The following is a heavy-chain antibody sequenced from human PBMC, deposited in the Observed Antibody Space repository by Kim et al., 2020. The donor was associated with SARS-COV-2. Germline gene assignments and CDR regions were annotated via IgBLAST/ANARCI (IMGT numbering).Heavy chain of an antibody. Sequence: GRTDYNPSLKRRVTISVDTSKNQFSLKLSSVTAADTAVYYCARHGSLVDYWGQGTLVTVSS. V-gene: IGHV4-39*01. CDR2: GRT. CDR3: ARHGSLVDY. D-gene: IGHD3-10*01. J-gene: IGHJ4*02.